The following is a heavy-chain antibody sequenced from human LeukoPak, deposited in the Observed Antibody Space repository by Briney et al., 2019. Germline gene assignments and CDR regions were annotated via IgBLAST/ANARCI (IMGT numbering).Heavy chain of an antibody. J-gene: IGHJ4*02. Sequence: GGSLRLSCAASGFTFNSYGMHWVRQAPGKGLEWVAVVSYDGSNKFYADSVKGRFTISRDNARNSLYLQMDSLRAEDTAVYYCTREGRYPHCSGGICAAYFDYWGQGALVTVSS. CDR1: GFTFNSYG. D-gene: IGHD2-15*01. CDR2: VSYDGSNK. V-gene: IGHV3-30*03. CDR3: TREGRYPHCSGGICAAYFDY.